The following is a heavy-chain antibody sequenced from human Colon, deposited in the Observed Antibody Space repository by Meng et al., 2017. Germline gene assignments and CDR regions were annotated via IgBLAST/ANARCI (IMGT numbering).Heavy chain of an antibody. CDR3: ARDHGYSYGLPLDY. CDR2: TYYRSKWYN. CDR1: RDSVSSNTAA. Sequence: VQLQQSVPGLVKPSQTLSLTCVISRDSVSSNTAAWNWIRQSPSRGLELLGRTYYRSKWYNEYAVSVKSRMTFNADTSKNQVSLQVNSVTPADTAVYYCARDHGYSYGLPLDYWGQGILVTVSS. D-gene: IGHD5-18*01. J-gene: IGHJ4*02. V-gene: IGHV6-1*01.